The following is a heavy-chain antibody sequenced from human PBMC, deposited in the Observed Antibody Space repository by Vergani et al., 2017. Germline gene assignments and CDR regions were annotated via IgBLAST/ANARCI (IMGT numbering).Heavy chain of an antibody. CDR2: IWYDGSNK. J-gene: IGHJ6*03. V-gene: IGHV3-33*01. CDR3: ARGYSSSWYYYYMDV. Sequence: QVQLVESGGGVVQPGRSLRLSCAASGFTFSSYSMHWLRQAPGKGLEWVAVIWYDGSNKYYADSVKGRFTISRDNSKNTLYLQMNSLRAEDTAVYYCARGYSSSWYYYYMDVWSKGTTVTVSS. CDR1: GFTFSSYS. D-gene: IGHD6-13*01.